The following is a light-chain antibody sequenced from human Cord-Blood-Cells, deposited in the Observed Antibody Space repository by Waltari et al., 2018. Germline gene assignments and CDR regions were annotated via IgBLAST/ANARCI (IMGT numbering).Light chain of an antibody. V-gene: IGKV2-28*01. CDR1: QSLLHSNGYNY. Sequence: DIVMTQSPSSLPVIHGETSSISCRSSQSLLHSNGYNYLDWYLQKPGQSPKLMIYLGSNRASGVPDRFSGSGSGTDFTLKISRVEAEDVGVYYCMQALQTPFTFGPGTKVDIK. CDR2: LGS. J-gene: IGKJ3*01. CDR3: MQALQTPFT.